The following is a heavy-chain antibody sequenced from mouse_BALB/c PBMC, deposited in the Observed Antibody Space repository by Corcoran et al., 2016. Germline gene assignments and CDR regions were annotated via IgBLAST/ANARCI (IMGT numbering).Heavy chain of an antibody. CDR1: GYTFTNYG. J-gene: IGHJ3*01. Sequence: QIQLVQSGPELKKPGETVKISCKASGYTFTNYGMNWVKQAPGKGLKWMGWINTYTGEPTYADDFKGRFAFSLETSASTAYLQINNLKNEDMATYFCARTGAYYGSFAYWGQGTLVTVSA. CDR3: ARTGAYYGSFAY. CDR2: INTYTGEP. D-gene: IGHD2-10*01. V-gene: IGHV9-1*02.